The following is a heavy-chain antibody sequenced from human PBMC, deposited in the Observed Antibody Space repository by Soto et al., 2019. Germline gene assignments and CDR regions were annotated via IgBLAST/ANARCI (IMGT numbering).Heavy chain of an antibody. CDR1: GFTFSSYS. J-gene: IGHJ5*02. V-gene: IGHV3-21*01. D-gene: IGHD1-7*01. CDR2: ISSSSYI. CDR3: ARDSSSITGTAAFDP. Sequence: GGSLRLSCAASGFTFSSYSMNWVRQAPGKGLEWVSSISSSSYIYYADSVKGRFTISRDNAKNSLYLQMNSLRAEDTAVYYCARDSSSITGTAAFDPWGQGTLVTVSS.